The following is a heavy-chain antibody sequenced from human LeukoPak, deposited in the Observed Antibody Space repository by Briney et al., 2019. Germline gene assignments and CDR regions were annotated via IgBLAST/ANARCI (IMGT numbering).Heavy chain of an antibody. D-gene: IGHD2-2*01. CDR3: ARAVWGYCSSTSCLYYFDY. CDR2: IYYSGNT. CDR1: IGSISSGGYY. Sequence: SETLSLTCTVSIGSISSGGYYWSWIRQHPGKGLEWIRYIYYSGNTYYNPSLKSRVTISVDTSKNQFSLKLSSVTAADTAVYYCARAVWGYCSSTSCLYYFDYWGQGTLVTVSS. V-gene: IGHV4-31*03. J-gene: IGHJ4*02.